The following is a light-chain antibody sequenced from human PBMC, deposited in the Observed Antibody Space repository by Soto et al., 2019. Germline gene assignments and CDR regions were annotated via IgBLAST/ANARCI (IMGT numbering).Light chain of an antibody. J-gene: IGLJ1*01. V-gene: IGLV2-14*03. CDR1: SSDVGRHNA. Sequence: QSVLTQPASVSGSPGQWITISCSGTSSDVGRHNAVSWYQQHPGKVPQLMIYDVSIRPSGISDRLSASKSGNMASLTISGPQAEDEADYYCISYRVGGSYVFGTGTKVTVL. CDR2: DVS. CDR3: ISYRVGGSYV.